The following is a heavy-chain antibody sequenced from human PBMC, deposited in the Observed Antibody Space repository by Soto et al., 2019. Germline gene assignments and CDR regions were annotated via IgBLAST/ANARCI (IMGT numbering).Heavy chain of an antibody. Sequence: ASVKVSCKASGYTFTGYGIGWVRQAPGQGLEWMGWISAYNGNTNYAQKLQGRVTMTTDTSTSTAYMELRSLRSDDTAVYYCAREVGLNYDILTGYYIGNWFDPWGQGTLVTVSS. V-gene: IGHV1-18*01. J-gene: IGHJ5*02. CDR3: AREVGLNYDILTGYYIGNWFDP. CDR1: GYTFTGYG. CDR2: ISAYNGNT. D-gene: IGHD3-9*01.